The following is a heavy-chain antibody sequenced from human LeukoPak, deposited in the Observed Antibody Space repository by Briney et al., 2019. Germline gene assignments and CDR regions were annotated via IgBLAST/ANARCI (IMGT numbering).Heavy chain of an antibody. V-gene: IGHV3-30*02. Sequence: GGSLRLSCAASGFTFSSYGMHWVRLAPGKGLEWVAFIRYDGSNKYYADSVKGRFTISRDNSKNTLCLQMNSLRAEDTAVYYCAKDGYSSGWYQGDYYYYYMDVWGKGTTVTVSS. CDR2: IRYDGSNK. J-gene: IGHJ6*03. D-gene: IGHD6-19*01. CDR3: AKDGYSSGWYQGDYYYYYMDV. CDR1: GFTFSSYG.